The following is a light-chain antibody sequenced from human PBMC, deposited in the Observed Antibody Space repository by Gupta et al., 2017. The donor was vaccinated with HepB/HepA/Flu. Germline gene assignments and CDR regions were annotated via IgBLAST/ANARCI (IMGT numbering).Light chain of an antibody. CDR3: QYYDNRIGAVV. CDR2: GNS. V-gene: IGLV1-40*01. J-gene: IGLJ2*01. CDR1: SSNIMAGNH. Sequence: QSVLTQPPSVSGAPGQRVTIPCTGSSSNIMAGNHVHWYQQLPGTAPKLLIYGNSNRPSGVPERCSGSKSGNSASLAIKGVEAEDEAEYYCQYYDNRIGAVVFGGGTKLTGL.